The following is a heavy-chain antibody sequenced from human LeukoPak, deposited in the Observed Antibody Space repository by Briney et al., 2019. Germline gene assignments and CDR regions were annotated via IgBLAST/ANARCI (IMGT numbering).Heavy chain of an antibody. CDR3: ARVHDYGDYVGELDY. Sequence: GASVKVSCKASGGTFSSYAISWVRQAPGQGLERMGGIIPIFGTANYAQKFQGRVTITADESTSTAYMELSSLRSEDTAVYYCARVHDYGDYVGELDYWGQGTLVTVSS. D-gene: IGHD4-17*01. V-gene: IGHV1-69*13. CDR1: GGTFSSYA. J-gene: IGHJ4*02. CDR2: IIPIFGTA.